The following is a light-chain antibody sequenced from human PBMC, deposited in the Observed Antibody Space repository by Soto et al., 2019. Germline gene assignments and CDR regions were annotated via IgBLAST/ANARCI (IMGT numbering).Light chain of an antibody. CDR2: GAS. J-gene: IGKJ5*01. CDR1: QSISIG. CDR3: QKYNKWPLIT. Sequence: EIVMKQSPATLSVSPGETATPSCRASQSISIGLAWYRQKPGQAPRLLIYGASTRATGTPARFSGSGSGTDFTLTISRLQSEDFALYYCQKYNKWPLITFGQGTRLEIK. V-gene: IGKV3D-15*01.